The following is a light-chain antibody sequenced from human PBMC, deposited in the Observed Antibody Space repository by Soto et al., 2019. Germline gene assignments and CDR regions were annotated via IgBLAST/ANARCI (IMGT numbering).Light chain of an antibody. CDR3: QHYGTSPLT. J-gene: IGKJ1*01. Sequence: EFVLTQSPGTLSLSPGERATLSCRASQSPSSSYFAWYQQKPGQAPRLLIYGVSSMATGIPDRFSGSGSGTAFTRTISRLEPEDFAVYFWQHYGTSPLTFGQGTKVEIK. CDR2: GVS. V-gene: IGKV3-20*01. CDR1: QSPSSSY.